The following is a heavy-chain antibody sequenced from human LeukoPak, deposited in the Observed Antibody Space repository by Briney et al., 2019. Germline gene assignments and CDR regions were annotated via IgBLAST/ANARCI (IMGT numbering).Heavy chain of an antibody. D-gene: IGHD1-14*01. CDR3: ASAPPETEYYFDY. CDR1: GGSISSSSYY. CDR2: IYYSGST. J-gene: IGHJ4*02. V-gene: IGHV4-39*01. Sequence: SETLSLTCTVSGGSISSSSYYWGWIRQPPGKGLEWIGSIYYSGSTYYNPSLKSRVTISVDTSKNQFSLKLSSVTAADTAVYYCASAPPETEYYFDYWGQGTLVTVSS.